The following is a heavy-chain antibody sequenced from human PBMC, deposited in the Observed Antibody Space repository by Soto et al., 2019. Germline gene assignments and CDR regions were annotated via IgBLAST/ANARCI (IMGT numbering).Heavy chain of an antibody. J-gene: IGHJ6*02. CDR1: GFTFSSYA. CDR2: ISGSGGST. D-gene: IGHD6-6*01. CDR3: AKDRSIIADRLDCYYRLCV. V-gene: IGHV3-23*01. Sequence: GGSLRLSCAASGFTFSSYAMSWVRQAPGKGLEWVSAISGSGGSTYYADSVKGRFTISRDNSKNTLYLQRNSLRAEDTAVHYWAKDRSIIADRLDCYYRLCVWGQRTTITVSS.